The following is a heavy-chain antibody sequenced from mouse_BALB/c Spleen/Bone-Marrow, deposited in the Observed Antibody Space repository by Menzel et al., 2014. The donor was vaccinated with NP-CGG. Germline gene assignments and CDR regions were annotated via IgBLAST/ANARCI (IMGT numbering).Heavy chain of an antibody. CDR2: INPSNGGT. Sequence: VQGVESGPELVKPGASVRISCKASGYTFTSYYIHWVKQRPGQGLEWIGEINPSNGGTNFNEKFKSKATLTVDKSSTTAYMQLSSLTSEDSAVYYCARGRTTVVSDYWGQGTSLTVSS. CDR3: ARGRTTVVSDY. J-gene: IGHJ2*02. CDR1: GYTFTSYY. V-gene: IGHV1S12*01. D-gene: IGHD1-1*01.